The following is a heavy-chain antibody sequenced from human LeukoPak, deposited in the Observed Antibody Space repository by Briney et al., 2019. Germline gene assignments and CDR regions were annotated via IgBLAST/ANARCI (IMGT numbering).Heavy chain of an antibody. CDR2: IRSKANSYAT. D-gene: IGHD2-21*02. CDR3: TTRVVTAIDY. CDR1: GFTFSGSA. Sequence: GGSLRLSCAASGFTFSGSAMHWVRQASGKGLEWVGRIRSKANSYATAYAASVKGRSTISRDDSKNTAYLQMNSLKTEDTAVYYCTTRVVTAIDYWGQGTLVTVSS. J-gene: IGHJ4*02. V-gene: IGHV3-73*01.